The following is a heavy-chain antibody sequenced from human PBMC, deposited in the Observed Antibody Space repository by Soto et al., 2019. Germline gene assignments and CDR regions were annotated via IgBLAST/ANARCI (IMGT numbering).Heavy chain of an antibody. CDR2: VYYTGNT. CDR1: GASMSNYY. V-gene: IGHV4-59*01. CDR3: ARSGHTFGGVV. Sequence: LSLTCTVSGASMSNYYGSWIRQPPGKGLEHIGYVYYTGNTNYNPSLKSRVTISVDTSNNQFSLKLTSVTTADTAIYYCARSGHTFGGVVWGRGILVAVSS. D-gene: IGHD3-16*01. J-gene: IGHJ4*02.